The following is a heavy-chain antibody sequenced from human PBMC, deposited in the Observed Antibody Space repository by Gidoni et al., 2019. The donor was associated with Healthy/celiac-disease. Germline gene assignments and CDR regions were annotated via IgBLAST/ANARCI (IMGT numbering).Heavy chain of an antibody. V-gene: IGHV1-2*02. CDR2: INPNSGGT. CDR1: GYTFTGYY. CDR3: ARTLCTNGVCQGAGGSRREKNWFDP. D-gene: IGHD2-8*01. Sequence: QVQLVQSGAEVKKPGASVKVSCHASGYTFTGYYMHWVRQAPGQGLELMGWINPNSGGTNYAQKFQGRVTMTRDTSISTAYMELSRLRSDDTAVYYCARTLCTNGVCQGAGGSRREKNWFDPWGQGTLVTVSS. J-gene: IGHJ5*02.